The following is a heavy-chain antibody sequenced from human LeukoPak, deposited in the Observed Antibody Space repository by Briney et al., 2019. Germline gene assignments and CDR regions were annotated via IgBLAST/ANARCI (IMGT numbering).Heavy chain of an antibody. CDR3: ARVRGSGSYQGYYYYMDV. D-gene: IGHD3-10*01. Sequence: GGSLRLSCAASGFTFSDYYMSWIRQAPGKGLEWVSYISSNGSTIYYADSVKGRFTISRDNAKNSLYLQMNSLRAEGTAVYYCARVRGSGSYQGYYYYMDVWGKGTTVTISS. CDR2: ISSNGSTI. J-gene: IGHJ6*03. CDR1: GFTFSDYY. V-gene: IGHV3-11*01.